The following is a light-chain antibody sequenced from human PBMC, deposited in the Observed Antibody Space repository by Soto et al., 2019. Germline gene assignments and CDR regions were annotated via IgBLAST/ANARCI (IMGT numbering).Light chain of an antibody. V-gene: IGLV6-57*04. CDR1: SGSIGSNY. CDR2: EDK. CDR3: QSYDSSSVV. Sequence: NFMLTQPHSVSESPGKTVTISCTRSSGSIGSNYVQWYQQRPGSAPTTVIYEDKQRPSGVPDRFSGSTDGSSNSASLTISGLQPEDEADYCCQSYDSSSVVFGGGTKLTVL. J-gene: IGLJ2*01.